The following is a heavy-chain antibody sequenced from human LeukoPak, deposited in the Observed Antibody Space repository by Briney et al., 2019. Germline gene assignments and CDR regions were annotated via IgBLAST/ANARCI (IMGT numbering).Heavy chain of an antibody. CDR1: GYTFTSYY. J-gene: IGHJ4*02. V-gene: IGHV1-46*01. CDR2: INPSGGST. Sequence: GASVKVSCKASGYTFTSYYMHWVRQAPGQGLEWMGIINPSGGSTSCAQKFQGRVTMTRDTSISTAYMELSRLRSDDTAVYYCARDYGGTYDYWGQGTLVTVSS. CDR3: ARDYGGTYDY. D-gene: IGHD4-23*01.